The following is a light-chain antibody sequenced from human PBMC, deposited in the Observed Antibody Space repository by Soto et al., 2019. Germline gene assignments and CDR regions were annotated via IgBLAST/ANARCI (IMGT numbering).Light chain of an antibody. CDR1: SSDVAGSDY. CDR2: EVT. Sequence: QSALTQPPSASGSPGQSVTISCTGTSSDVAGSDYVSWYQQHPGKAPKLIIYEVTTRPAGVPDRFSGSKSCNTASLTVSGLQADDESYYYCSSFARGDNPHVLFGGGTKLTVL. V-gene: IGLV2-8*01. J-gene: IGLJ2*01. CDR3: SSFARGDNPHVL.